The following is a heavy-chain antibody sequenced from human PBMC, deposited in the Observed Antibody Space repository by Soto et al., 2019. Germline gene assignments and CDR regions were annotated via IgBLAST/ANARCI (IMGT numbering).Heavy chain of an antibody. Sequence: SVTLSLTCAVSGVSISSGGYSWSWIRQPPGKGLEWIGYIYHSGSTYYNPSLKSRVTISVDRSKNQFSLKLTSVTAADTAVYYCARVPGPWGQGTLVTVSS. CDR1: GVSISSGGYS. V-gene: IGHV4-30-2*01. J-gene: IGHJ5*02. CDR2: IYHSGST. CDR3: ARVPGP.